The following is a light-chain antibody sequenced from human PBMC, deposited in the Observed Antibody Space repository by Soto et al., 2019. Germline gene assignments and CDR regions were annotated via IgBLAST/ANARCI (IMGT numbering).Light chain of an antibody. CDR3: QQYGSSWQT. CDR1: QDINSY. Sequence: VKLTQSPSFLSASVGDRVTITCRASQDINSYLTWYQQKPGQAPKFLIYAASTLESGVPSRFSGSGSGTDFTLTISRLEPEDFAVYYCQQYGSSWQTFGQGSKADIK. CDR2: AAS. J-gene: IGKJ1*01. V-gene: IGKV1-9*01.